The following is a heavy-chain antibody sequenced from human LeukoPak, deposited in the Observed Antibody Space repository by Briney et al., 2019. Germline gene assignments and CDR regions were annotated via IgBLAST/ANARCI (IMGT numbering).Heavy chain of an antibody. V-gene: IGHV3-33*01. J-gene: IGHJ5*02. CDR3: AREQDITGTGKSFDP. Sequence: PGGSLRLSCAASGFTFSSYGMHWVRQAPGKGLEWVAVIWYDGSNKYYADSVKGRFTISRDNSKNTLYLQKNSLRADDTAVYYCAREQDITGTGKSFDPWGQGTLVTVSS. CDR1: GFTFSSYG. CDR2: IWYDGSNK. D-gene: IGHD1-20*01.